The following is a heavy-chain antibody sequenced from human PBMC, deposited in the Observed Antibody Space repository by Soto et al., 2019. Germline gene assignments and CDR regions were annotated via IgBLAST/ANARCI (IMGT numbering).Heavy chain of an antibody. D-gene: IGHD3-3*01. CDR2: INPDNGNT. CDR1: GYTFTRSG. J-gene: IGHJ6*02. Sequence: QVQLVQSGAEVKKPGASVKVSCKASGYTFTRSGISWVRQAPGQGLEWLGWINPDNGNTNYAQHLQGRVSLTTDTSTSTAYMDLRSLRPDDTAVYYCARDQGITTFGVYSMYYYGMDVWGQGTTVTVSS. V-gene: IGHV1-18*01. CDR3: ARDQGITTFGVYSMYYYGMDV.